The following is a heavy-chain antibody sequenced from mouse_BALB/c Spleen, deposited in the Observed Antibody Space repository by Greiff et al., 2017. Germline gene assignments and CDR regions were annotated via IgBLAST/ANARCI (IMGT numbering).Heavy chain of an antibody. V-gene: IGHV14-1*02. J-gene: IGHJ2*01. CDR1: GFNIKDYY. Sequence: EVQLQQSGAELVRPGALVKLSCKASGFNIKDYYMHWVKQRPEQGLEWIGWIDPENGNTIYDPKFQGKASITADTSSNTAYLQLSSLTSEDTAVYYCARDRGSHYFDDWGQGTTLTVSS. CDR2: IDPENGNT. CDR3: ARDRGSHYFDD. D-gene: IGHD1-1*02.